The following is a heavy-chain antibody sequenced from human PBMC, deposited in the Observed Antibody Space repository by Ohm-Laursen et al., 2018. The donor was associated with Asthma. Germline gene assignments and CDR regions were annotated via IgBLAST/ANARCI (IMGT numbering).Heavy chain of an antibody. CDR3: AKDDGDYVTPGY. CDR1: GFTFSSYA. Sequence: SLRLSCAASGFTFSSYAMHWVRQAPGKGLEWVSAISGSGGSTYYADSVKGRFTISRDNSKNTLYLQMNSLRAEDTAVYYCAKDDGDYVTPGYWGQGTLVTVSS. D-gene: IGHD4-17*01. V-gene: IGHV3-23*01. CDR2: ISGSGGST. J-gene: IGHJ4*02.